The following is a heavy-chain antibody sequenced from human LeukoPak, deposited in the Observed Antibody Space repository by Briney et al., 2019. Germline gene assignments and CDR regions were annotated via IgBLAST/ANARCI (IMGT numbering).Heavy chain of an antibody. D-gene: IGHD3-22*01. V-gene: IGHV1-69*05. CDR1: GGTFSSYA. Sequence: SVKVSCKASGGTFSSYAISWVRQAPGQGLEWMGGIIPIFGTANYAQKFQGRVTITTDESTSTVYMELSSLRSEDTAVYYCARDGEYDSSGYYSYYYFYMDVWGKGTTVTVSS. CDR2: IIPIFGTA. J-gene: IGHJ6*03. CDR3: ARDGEYDSSGYYSYYYFYMDV.